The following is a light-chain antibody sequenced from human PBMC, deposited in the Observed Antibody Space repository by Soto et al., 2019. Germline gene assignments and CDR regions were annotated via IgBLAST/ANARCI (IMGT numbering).Light chain of an antibody. CDR3: SSYAGSKSLGV. CDR1: SSDVGGYNY. V-gene: IGLV2-8*01. CDR2: EVN. J-gene: IGLJ2*01. Sequence: QSALTQPPSASGSPGQSVTISCTGTSSDVGGYNYVSWDQHHPGKAPKLMIYEVNKRPSGVSDRFSGSKSGNTASLTVSGLQAEDEADYYCSSYAGSKSLGVFGGGTKLTVL.